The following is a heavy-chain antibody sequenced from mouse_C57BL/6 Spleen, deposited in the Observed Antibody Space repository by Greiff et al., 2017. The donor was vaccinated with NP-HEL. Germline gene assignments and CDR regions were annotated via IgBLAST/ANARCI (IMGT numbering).Heavy chain of an antibody. CDR1: GFTFSSYA. Sequence: EVKLMESGEGLVKPGGSLKLSCAASGFTFSSYAMSWVRQTPEKRLEWVAYISSGGDYIYYADTVKGRFTISRDNARNTLYLQMSSLKSEDTAMYYCTREGHDGFAYWGQGTLVTVSA. D-gene: IGHD3-3*01. CDR2: ISSGGDYI. V-gene: IGHV5-9-1*02. CDR3: TREGHDGFAY. J-gene: IGHJ3*01.